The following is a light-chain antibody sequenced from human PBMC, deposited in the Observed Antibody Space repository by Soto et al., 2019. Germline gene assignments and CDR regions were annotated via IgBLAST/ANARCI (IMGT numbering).Light chain of an antibody. J-gene: IGKJ1*01. CDR1: QSVSSSY. V-gene: IGKV3-20*01. CDR2: GAS. Sequence: EIVLTQSPGTLSLSPGERATLSCRASQSVSSSYLAWYQQKPGQAPRLLIYGASSRATGLPDRFSGSGSGTDLTLTISRLEPEDFAVYYCQQYGSSPRTFSQGTKVEIK. CDR3: QQYGSSPRT.